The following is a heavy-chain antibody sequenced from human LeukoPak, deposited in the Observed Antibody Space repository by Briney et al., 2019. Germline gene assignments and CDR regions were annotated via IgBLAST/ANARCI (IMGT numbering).Heavy chain of an antibody. Sequence: GGSLKLSCAASGFMFSGSPMHWVRQASAKGLEWVGHIRTKANNYATIYAASVKGRFTISRDDSKNKAYLQMNSLKTEDTAVYYCARPSQYGSGTDYYFDSWGQGTLVTVSS. CDR1: GFMFSGSP. CDR2: IRTKANNYAT. CDR3: ARPSQYGSGTDYYFDS. J-gene: IGHJ4*02. D-gene: IGHD3-10*01. V-gene: IGHV3-73*01.